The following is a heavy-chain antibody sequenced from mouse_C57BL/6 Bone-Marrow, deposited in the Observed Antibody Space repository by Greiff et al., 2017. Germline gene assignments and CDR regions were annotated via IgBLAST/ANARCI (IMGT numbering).Heavy chain of an antibody. CDR3: ARSEYGNYYWYFDV. CDR2: INPNNGGT. CDR1: GYTFTDYY. V-gene: IGHV1-26*01. Sequence: EVQLQQSGPELVKPGASVKISCKASGYTFTDYYMNWVKQSHGKSLEWIGDINPNNGGTSYNQKFKGKATLIVDKSSSTAYMELRSLTSEDSAVYYCARSEYGNYYWYFDVWGTGTTVTVSS. D-gene: IGHD2-10*02. J-gene: IGHJ1*03.